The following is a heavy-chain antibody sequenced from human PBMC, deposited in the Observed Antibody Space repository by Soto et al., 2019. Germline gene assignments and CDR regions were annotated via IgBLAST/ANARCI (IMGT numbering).Heavy chain of an antibody. CDR1: GYSFRSYG. J-gene: IGHJ4*02. V-gene: IGHV3-33*01. CDR3: ARERGFVRGVLRYYLDY. D-gene: IGHD3-10*01. CDR2: IWYDGSNE. Sequence: GGSLRLSCAASGYSFRSYGMHWVRQAPGKGLEWVALIWYDGSNEYYADSVQGRFTISRDNSETTVYLQMNNLSVEDTAIYYCARERGFVRGVLRYYLDYWGQGTLVTVSS.